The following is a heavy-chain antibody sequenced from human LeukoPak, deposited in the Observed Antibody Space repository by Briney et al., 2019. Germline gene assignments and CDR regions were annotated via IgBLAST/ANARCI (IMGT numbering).Heavy chain of an antibody. D-gene: IGHD2-15*01. Sequence: SVKVSCKASGGTFSSYAISWVRQAPGQGLEWMGRIIPIFGTANYAQKFQGGVTITTDESTSTAYTELSSLRSEDTAVYYCARMVVDIVVVVAARRQSVPFDIWGQGTMVTVSS. J-gene: IGHJ3*02. CDR3: ARMVVDIVVVVAARRQSVPFDI. CDR2: IIPIFGTA. V-gene: IGHV1-69*05. CDR1: GGTFSSYA.